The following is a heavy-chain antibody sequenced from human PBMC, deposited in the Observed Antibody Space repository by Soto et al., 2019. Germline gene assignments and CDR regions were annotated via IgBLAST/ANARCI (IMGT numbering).Heavy chain of an antibody. CDR2: ISGGGTTI. Sequence: QVQLVESGGGLVKPGGSLRLSCAASGFSFSDYYMTWIRQAPGKGLEWVSYISGGGTTIYYADSVMGRFTVSRDNAKNSRYLQMNGLRAEDTAIYYCASDPYYYASEYWGQGTLVTVSS. J-gene: IGHJ4*02. D-gene: IGHD3-10*01. V-gene: IGHV3-11*01. CDR1: GFSFSDYY. CDR3: ASDPYYYASEY.